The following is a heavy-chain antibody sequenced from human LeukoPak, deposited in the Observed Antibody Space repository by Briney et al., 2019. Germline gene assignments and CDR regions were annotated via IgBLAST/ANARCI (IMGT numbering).Heavy chain of an antibody. CDR2: ISSSSSYI. Sequence: GPSLRLSCAPSGLTLSSYSTNSVRQAPGKGLYFVSSISSSSSYIYYADLVKGRFTISRDNAKNSLYLDMNSMSADDTAGYYCARVNGFEAWLDPWGQGTLVTVSS. D-gene: IGHD2-2*03. CDR1: GLTLSSYS. J-gene: IGHJ5*02. V-gene: IGHV3-21*01. CDR3: ARVNGFEAWLDP.